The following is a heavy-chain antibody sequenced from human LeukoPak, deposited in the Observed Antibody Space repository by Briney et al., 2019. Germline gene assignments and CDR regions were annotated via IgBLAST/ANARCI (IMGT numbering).Heavy chain of an antibody. D-gene: IGHD3-10*01. CDR2: ISSSGSTI. CDR1: GFTFSSYE. Sequence: GGSLRLSCAASGFTFSSYEMNWVRQAPGKGLEWVSYISSSGSTIYYADSVKGRFTISRDNAKNSLYLQMNSLRAEDTAVYYCARDYGSGSYLIGFDYWGQGTLVTVSS. J-gene: IGHJ4*02. CDR3: ARDYGSGSYLIGFDY. V-gene: IGHV3-48*03.